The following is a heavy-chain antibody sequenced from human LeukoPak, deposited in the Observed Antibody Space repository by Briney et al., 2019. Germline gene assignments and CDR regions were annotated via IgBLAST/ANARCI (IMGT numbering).Heavy chain of an antibody. CDR2: IYHSGST. V-gene: IGHV4-30-2*01. J-gene: IGHJ4*02. CDR1: GGSISSGGYS. CDR3: ASLNDSSGYYYFDY. Sequence: SSETLSLTCAVSGGSISSGGYSWSWIRQPPGKGLEWIGYIYHSGSTYYSPSLKSRVTISVDRSKNQFSLKLSSVTAADTAVYYCASLNDSSGYYYFDYWGQGTLVTVSS. D-gene: IGHD3-22*01.